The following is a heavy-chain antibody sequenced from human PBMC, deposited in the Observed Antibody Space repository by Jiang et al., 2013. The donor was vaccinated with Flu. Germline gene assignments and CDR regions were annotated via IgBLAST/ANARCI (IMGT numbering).Heavy chain of an antibody. D-gene: IGHD6-19*01. CDR3: AREYSSGWYFHVGASPYGMDV. J-gene: IGHJ6*02. V-gene: IGHV4-39*07. Sequence: GPGLVKPSETLSLTCTVSGGSISSSSYYWGWIRQPPGKGLEWIGSIYYSGSTYYNPSLKSRVTISVDTSKNQFSLKLSSVTAADTAVYYCAREYSSGWYFHVGASPYGMDVWGQGTTVTVSS. CDR2: IYYSGST. CDR1: GGSISSSSYY.